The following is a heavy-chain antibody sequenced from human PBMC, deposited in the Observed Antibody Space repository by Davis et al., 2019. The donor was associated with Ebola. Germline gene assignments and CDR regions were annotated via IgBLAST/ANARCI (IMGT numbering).Heavy chain of an antibody. V-gene: IGHV3-7*01. D-gene: IGHD3-10*01. J-gene: IGHJ4*02. Sequence: PGGSLRLSCVASGFTFSNYWMTWVRQAPVRGLEWVANIKQDGSEKQYVDSVRGRFTISRDNSKNTLYLQMNSLRAEDTAVYYCARRGDLDYWGQGTLVTVFS. CDR1: GFTFSNYW. CDR2: IKQDGSEK. CDR3: ARRGDLDY.